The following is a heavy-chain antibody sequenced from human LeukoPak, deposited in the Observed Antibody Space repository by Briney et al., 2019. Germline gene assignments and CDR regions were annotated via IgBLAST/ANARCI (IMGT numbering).Heavy chain of an antibody. J-gene: IGHJ4*02. Sequence: GGSLRLSCAASGFTFSSYSMNWVRQAPGKGLEWVSSISSSSSYMYYADSVKGRFTISRDNAKNSLYLQMNSLRAEDTAVYYCARDKPLAAAGTLDYWGQGTLVTVSS. CDR3: ARDKPLAAAGTLDY. CDR1: GFTFSSYS. CDR2: ISSSSSYM. D-gene: IGHD6-13*01. V-gene: IGHV3-21*01.